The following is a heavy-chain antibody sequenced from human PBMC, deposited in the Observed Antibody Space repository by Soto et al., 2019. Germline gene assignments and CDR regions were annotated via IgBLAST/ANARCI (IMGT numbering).Heavy chain of an antibody. CDR2: IIPIFGTA. CDR3: ARAVGAPAVFSFDI. Sequence: GASVKVSCKASGGTFSSYASSWERQAPGQGLEWMGGIIPIFGTANYAQKFQGRVTITADESTSTAYMELSSLRSEDTAVYYCARAVGAPAVFSFDIWGLGTMVT. CDR1: GGTFSSYA. D-gene: IGHD1-26*01. V-gene: IGHV1-69*13. J-gene: IGHJ3*02.